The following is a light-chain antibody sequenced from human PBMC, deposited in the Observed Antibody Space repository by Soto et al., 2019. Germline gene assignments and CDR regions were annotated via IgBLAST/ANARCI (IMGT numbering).Light chain of an antibody. J-gene: IGLJ1*01. V-gene: IGLV2-14*01. CDR2: EVS. CDR1: NSDVGGYNY. CDR3: TSFTSRSTLV. Sequence: QSVLTQPASVSGSPGQSITISCTGSNSDVGGYNYVSWYQQHPGKAPKLLIYEVSNRPSGVSNRFSGSKSGNTASLTISGLQAEDEADYYCTSFTSRSTLVFGTETKLTVL.